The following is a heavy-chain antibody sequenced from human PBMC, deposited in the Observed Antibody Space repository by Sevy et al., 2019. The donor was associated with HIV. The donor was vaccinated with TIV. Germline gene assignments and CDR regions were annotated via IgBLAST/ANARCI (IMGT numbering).Heavy chain of an antibody. CDR2: ISAYNGNT. J-gene: IGHJ3*02. Sequence: ASVKVSCKASGYTFTSYGISWVRQAPGQGLEWMGWISAYNGNTNYAQKLQGRVTMTTDTSTSTAYMEVRSLRSDDTAVYYCARDPPLMITFGGVIVEDAFDIWGQGTMVTVSS. D-gene: IGHD3-16*02. CDR1: GYTFTSYG. V-gene: IGHV1-18*01. CDR3: ARDPPLMITFGGVIVEDAFDI.